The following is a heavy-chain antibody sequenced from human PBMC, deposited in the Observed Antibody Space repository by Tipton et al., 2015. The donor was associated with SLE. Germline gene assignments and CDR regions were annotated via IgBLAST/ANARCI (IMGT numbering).Heavy chain of an antibody. D-gene: IGHD5-24*01. CDR1: GFTFSSYA. J-gene: IGHJ3*02. CDR2: ISYDGSNK. V-gene: IGHV3-30-3*01. CDR3: ARAKAKWGRWLGDAFDI. Sequence: SGFTFSSYAMHWVRQAPGKGLEWVAVISYDGSNKYYADSVKGRFTISRDNSKNTPYLQMNSLRAEDTAVYYCARAKAKWGRWLGDAFDIWGQGTMVTVSS.